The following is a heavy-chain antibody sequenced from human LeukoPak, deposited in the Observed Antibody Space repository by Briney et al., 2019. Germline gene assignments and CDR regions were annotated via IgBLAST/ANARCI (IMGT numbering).Heavy chain of an antibody. CDR1: GLTFSSYA. CDR3: AKEWKDSSGYYYYFDY. Sequence: GGSLRLSCAASGLTFSSYAMSWVRQAPGKGLEWVSAISGSGGSTYYADSVKGRFTISRDNSKNTLYLQMNSLRAEDTAVYYCAKEWKDSSGYYYYFDYWGQGTLVTVSS. V-gene: IGHV3-23*01. J-gene: IGHJ4*02. D-gene: IGHD3-22*01. CDR2: ISGSGGST.